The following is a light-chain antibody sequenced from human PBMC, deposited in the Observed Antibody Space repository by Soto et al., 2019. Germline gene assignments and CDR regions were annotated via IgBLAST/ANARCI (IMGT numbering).Light chain of an antibody. CDR1: SSNIGAGYD. V-gene: IGLV1-40*01. CDR3: AVWDDSLNGVV. CDR2: GNS. J-gene: IGLJ2*01. Sequence: QSVLTQPPSVSGAPGQRVTISCTGSSSNIGAGYDVHWYQQLPGTAPKLLIHGNSNRPSGVPDRFSGSKSGTSASLAITGLQAEDEADYYCAVWDDSLNGVVFGGGTKLTVL.